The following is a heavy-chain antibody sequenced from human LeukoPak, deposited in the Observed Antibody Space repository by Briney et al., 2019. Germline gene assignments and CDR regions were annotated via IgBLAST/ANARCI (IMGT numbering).Heavy chain of an antibody. D-gene: IGHD3-10*01. Sequence: GGSLRLSCAASGFTFSTYSMNWVRQAPGKGLEWVSYISSGSSTIYYADSVKGRFTISRDYAKNSLYLQMNSLRAEDTAVYYCARDMLGTYYYDSGSRDYGMDVWGQGTTVTVSS. V-gene: IGHV3-48*01. CDR2: ISSGSSTI. J-gene: IGHJ6*02. CDR3: ARDMLGTYYYDSGSRDYGMDV. CDR1: GFTFSTYS.